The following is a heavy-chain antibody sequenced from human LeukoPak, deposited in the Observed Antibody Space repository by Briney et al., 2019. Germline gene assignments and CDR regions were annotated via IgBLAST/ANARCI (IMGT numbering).Heavy chain of an antibody. CDR3: ANPTLG. D-gene: IGHD7-27*01. CDR2: IRYDGTNK. J-gene: IGHJ4*02. Sequence: GGSLKLSRAASGFTFSNYGMHWVRQAPGKGLEWVAFIRYDGTNKYYADSVKGRFTISRDNSKNTLYVQMNSLRAEDTAVYYCANPTLGWGQGTLVTVSS. V-gene: IGHV3-30*02. CDR1: GFTFSNYG.